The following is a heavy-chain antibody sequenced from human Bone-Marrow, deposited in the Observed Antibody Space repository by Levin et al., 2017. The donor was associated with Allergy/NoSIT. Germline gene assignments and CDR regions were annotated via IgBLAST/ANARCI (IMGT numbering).Heavy chain of an antibody. V-gene: IGHV3-33*01. CDR2: IWYDGSNK. CDR1: GFTFSSYG. Sequence: GGSLRLSCAASGFTFSSYGMHWVRQAPGKGLEWVAVIWYDGSNKYYADSVKGRFTISRDNSKNTLYLQMNSLRAEDTAVYYCARDRQARYCSSTSCHPASPDYWGQGTLVTVSS. J-gene: IGHJ4*02. CDR3: ARDRQARYCSSTSCHPASPDY. D-gene: IGHD2-2*01.